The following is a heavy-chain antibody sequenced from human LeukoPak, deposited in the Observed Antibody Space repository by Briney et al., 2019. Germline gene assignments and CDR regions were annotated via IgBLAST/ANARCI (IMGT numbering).Heavy chain of an antibody. CDR3: ASSTSRAGGPGGHFFDH. CDR2: ISTSSSFM. V-gene: IGHV3-21*01. D-gene: IGHD3-10*01. Sequence: GGSLRLSCAASGFIFSSYSRNWVRQAPGKGLEWVSSISTSSSFMYYADSLKGRFTISRDNAKNSLYLQMNSLRAEDTAVYYCASSTSRAGGPGGHFFDHWGQGTLVTVSS. CDR1: GFIFSSYS. J-gene: IGHJ4*02.